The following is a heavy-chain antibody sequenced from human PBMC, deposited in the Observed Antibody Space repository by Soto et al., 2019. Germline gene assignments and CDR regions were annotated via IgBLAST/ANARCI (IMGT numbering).Heavy chain of an antibody. Sequence: GGSLRLSCAAPGFTFNTYEMNWVRQAPGKGLEWVSYISSSGSTTYYADSVKGRFTISRDNAKNSLYLQMNSLRAEDTAIYYCATRSGGGGAFDFWGQGTMVTVSS. D-gene: IGHD3-10*01. CDR3: ATRSGGGGAFDF. CDR2: ISSSGSTT. J-gene: IGHJ3*01. V-gene: IGHV3-48*03. CDR1: GFTFNTYE.